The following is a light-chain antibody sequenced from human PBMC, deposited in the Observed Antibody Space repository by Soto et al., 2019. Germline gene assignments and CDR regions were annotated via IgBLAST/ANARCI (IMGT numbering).Light chain of an antibody. CDR1: QTFSSSY. CDR3: QQYNNWPPIT. J-gene: IGKJ5*01. Sequence: EIVLTQSPGSLPLSPVERVTLPCKASQTFSSSYLAWYQQKPGQAPRLLIYAASTRATGIPARFSGSGSGTEFTLTISSLQSEDFGVYYCQQYNNWPPITFGQGTRLEIK. CDR2: AAS. V-gene: IGKV3-15*01.